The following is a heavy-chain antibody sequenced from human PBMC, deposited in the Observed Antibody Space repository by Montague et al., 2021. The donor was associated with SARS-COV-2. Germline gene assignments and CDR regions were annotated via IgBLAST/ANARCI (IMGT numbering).Heavy chain of an antibody. CDR1: GGSISSYY. D-gene: IGHD1-20*01. J-gene: IGHJ5*02. CDR3: ARTEYNWNDWFDP. Sequence: SETLSLTCSVSGGSISSYYWSWIRQSPGKGLGWIGYIFHSGITDYNPSLKSRVTISVDMSKNQFSLQLNPVTAADSAVYYCARTEYNWNDWFDPWGQGTLVTVSS. V-gene: IGHV4-59*13. CDR2: IFHSGIT.